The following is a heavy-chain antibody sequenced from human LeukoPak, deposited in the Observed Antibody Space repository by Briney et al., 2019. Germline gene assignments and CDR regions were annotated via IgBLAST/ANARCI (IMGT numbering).Heavy chain of an antibody. Sequence: PGGSLRLSCAASGFTFSSYWMSWVRQAPGKGLEWVANIKQDGSEKYYVDSVKGRFTISRDNAKNSLYLQMNSLRAEDTAVYYCARAEGIAARSELRGFAGFDYWGQGTLVTVSS. CDR3: ARAEGIAARSELRGFAGFDY. D-gene: IGHD6-6*01. V-gene: IGHV3-7*01. CDR1: GFTFSSYW. J-gene: IGHJ4*02. CDR2: IKQDGSEK.